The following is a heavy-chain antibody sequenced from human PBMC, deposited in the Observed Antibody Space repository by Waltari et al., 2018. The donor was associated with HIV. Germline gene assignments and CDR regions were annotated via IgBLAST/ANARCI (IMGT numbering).Heavy chain of an antibody. D-gene: IGHD3-10*01. J-gene: IGHJ5*02. CDR3: ARLKTGVWFDP. CDR2: INHSEST. V-gene: IGHV4-34*01. CDR1: GGSFSGFS. Sequence: QVQLQQWGAGLLKPSETLSLTCAVYGGSFSGFSWTWIRQPPGKGLEWIGEINHSESTNYRPSLKSRVTISVDTSKNQFSLKLTSVTAADTAVYYCARLKTGVWFDPWGQGTLVTVSS.